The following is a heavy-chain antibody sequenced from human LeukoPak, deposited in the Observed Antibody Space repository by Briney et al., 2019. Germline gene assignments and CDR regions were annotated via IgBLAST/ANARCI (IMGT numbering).Heavy chain of an antibody. CDR1: GFTFSSHW. CDR3: ARATASNWFDP. V-gene: IGHV3-7*01. Sequence: GGSLRLSCAASGFTFSSHWMTWVRLAPGKGLEWVANIKEDGSEKHYVDSVKGRFTISRDNAKNSLSLQMNSLRAEDTAVYYCARATASNWFDPWGQGTLVTVSS. D-gene: IGHD2-21*01. J-gene: IGHJ5*02. CDR2: IKEDGSEK.